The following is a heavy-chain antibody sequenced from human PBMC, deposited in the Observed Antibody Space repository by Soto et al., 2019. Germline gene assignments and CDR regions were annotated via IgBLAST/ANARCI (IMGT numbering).Heavy chain of an antibody. Sequence: ASVKVSCKASGYTFTGYYMHWVRQAPGQGLEWMGWINPNSGGTNYAQKFQGWVTMTRDTSISTAYMELRSLRSDDTAVYYCARCQKGYSYGYFFYMDVWGKGTTVTVSS. CDR1: GYTFTGYY. CDR3: ARCQKGYSYGYFFYMDV. J-gene: IGHJ6*03. V-gene: IGHV1-2*04. CDR2: INPNSGGT. D-gene: IGHD5-18*01.